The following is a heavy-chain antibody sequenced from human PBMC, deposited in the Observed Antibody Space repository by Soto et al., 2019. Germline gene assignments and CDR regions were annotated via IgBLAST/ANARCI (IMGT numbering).Heavy chain of an antibody. CDR3: AKDQGSSWYEIDY. CDR2: ISGSGGST. Sequence: TASGFTFSNYAVTWVRQAPGKGLEWVSTISGSGGSTYYADSVKGRFTISRDNSKNTLYLQMNSLRAEDTAVYYGAKDQGSSWYEIDYWGQGTLVTVSS. D-gene: IGHD6-13*01. J-gene: IGHJ4*02. CDR1: GFTFSNYA. V-gene: IGHV3-23*01.